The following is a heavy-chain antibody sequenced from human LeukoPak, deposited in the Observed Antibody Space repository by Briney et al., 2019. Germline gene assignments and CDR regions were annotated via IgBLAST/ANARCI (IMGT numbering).Heavy chain of an antibody. J-gene: IGHJ6*03. Sequence: SETLSLTCTVSGGSISSSSYYWGWIRQPPGKGLEWIGSIYYSGSTYYNPSLKSRVTISVDTSKNQFSLKLSSVTAADTAVYYCAREVIYYGSGSYSYMDVWGKGTTVTVSS. V-gene: IGHV4-39*07. CDR3: AREVIYYGSGSYSYMDV. CDR2: IYYSGST. CDR1: GGSISSSSYY. D-gene: IGHD3-10*01.